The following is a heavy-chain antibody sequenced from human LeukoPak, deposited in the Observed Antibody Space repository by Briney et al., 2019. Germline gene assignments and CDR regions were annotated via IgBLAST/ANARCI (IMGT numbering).Heavy chain of an antibody. Sequence: PGGSLRLSCAASGLTFSSNSMNWVRQAPGKGLEWVSYISSSSSTLYYADSVKGRFTISRDNAKNSLYLQMNSLRDEDTAVYYCAGSSWYVWGQGTTVTVSS. J-gene: IGHJ6*02. CDR2: ISSSSSTL. D-gene: IGHD6-13*01. V-gene: IGHV3-48*02. CDR3: AGSSWYV. CDR1: GLTFSSNS.